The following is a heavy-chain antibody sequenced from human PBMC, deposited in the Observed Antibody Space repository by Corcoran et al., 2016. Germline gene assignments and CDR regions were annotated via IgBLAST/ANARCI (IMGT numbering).Heavy chain of an antibody. V-gene: IGHV3-74*01. CDR1: GFTFSRNW. D-gene: IGHD3-3*01. J-gene: IGHJ6*02. Sequence: EVQLVESGGGLVQPGGSLRLSCAVSGFTFSRNWMHWVRQAPGKGLVWVSRINPDGTATKYADSVKGRFTVSRDNARNTLYLQLDSLTAEDTAVYYGARDGMTLDDSYYYGMDVWGQGTTVSVAS. CDR2: INPDGTAT. CDR3: ARDGMTLDDSYYYGMDV.